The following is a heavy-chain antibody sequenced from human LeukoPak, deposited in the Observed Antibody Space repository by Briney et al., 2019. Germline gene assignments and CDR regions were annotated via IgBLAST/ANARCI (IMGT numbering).Heavy chain of an antibody. V-gene: IGHV4-59*01. CDR3: ARGVVVAATGIRAFDI. D-gene: IGHD2-15*01. J-gene: IGHJ3*02. Sequence: PSETLSLTCTVSGGSISSYYWSWIRQPPGKGLEWIGYIYYSGSTNYNPSLKSRVTISVDTSKNQFSLKLSPVTAADTAVYYCARGVVVAATGIRAFDIWGQGTMVTVSS. CDR2: IYYSGST. CDR1: GGSISSYY.